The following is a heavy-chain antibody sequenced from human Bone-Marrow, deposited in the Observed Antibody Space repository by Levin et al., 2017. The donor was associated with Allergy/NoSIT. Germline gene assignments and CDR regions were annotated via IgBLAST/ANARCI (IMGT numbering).Heavy chain of an antibody. CDR1: GFTFSSYA. D-gene: IGHD6-13*01. CDR3: AKDFGAAAGYWFDP. V-gene: IGHV3-23*01. J-gene: IGHJ5*02. CDR2: ITGSAVGT. Sequence: GESLKISCAASGFTFSSYAMSWVRQAPGEGPEWVSSITGSAVGTYYADSVKGRFTISRDNSKNTLYLQMSSLRAEDTAVYYCAKDFGAAAGYWFDPWGQGTLVTVSS.